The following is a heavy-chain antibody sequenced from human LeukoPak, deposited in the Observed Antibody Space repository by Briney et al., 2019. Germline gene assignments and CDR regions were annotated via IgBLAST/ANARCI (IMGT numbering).Heavy chain of an antibody. J-gene: IGHJ5*02. V-gene: IGHV4-4*07. CDR1: GGSISSYY. D-gene: IGHD5-18*01. CDR3: ARDRYLGYSYGYIGNWFDP. Sequence: SETLSLTCTVSGGSISSYYWSWIRQPAGNGLEWIGRIYTSGSTNYNPSLKSRVTMPVDTSKNQFSLKLSSVTAADTSVYYCARDRYLGYSYGYIGNWFDPWGQGTLVTVSS. CDR2: IYTSGST.